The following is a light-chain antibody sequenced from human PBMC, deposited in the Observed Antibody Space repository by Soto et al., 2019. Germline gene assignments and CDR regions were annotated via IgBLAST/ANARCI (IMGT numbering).Light chain of an antibody. CDR3: QQYNSYLWT. CDR1: QSIDSW. CDR2: DAS. Sequence: MRQSPATLSASVGDRVTITCRASQSIDSWLAWYQQKPGKAPKLLIYDASSLESGVPSRFSGSGSGTEFTLTISSLQPHDFATYYCQQYNSYLWTFGQGTKVDIK. V-gene: IGKV1-5*01. J-gene: IGKJ1*01.